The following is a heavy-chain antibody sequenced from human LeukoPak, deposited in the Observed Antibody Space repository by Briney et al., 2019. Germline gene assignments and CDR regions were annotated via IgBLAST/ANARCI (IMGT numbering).Heavy chain of an antibody. CDR3: ARGSIAVAGTVDY. CDR1: GFAFSTST. V-gene: IGHV3-23*01. Sequence: GGSLRLSCVASGFAFSTSTMNWVRHIPGKGLEWVSSISAGGGSTHYTDSVKGRFTISRDNPKNTLYLQMGSLRAEDMAVYYCARGSIAVAGTVDYWGQGALVTVSS. J-gene: IGHJ4*02. CDR2: ISAGGGST. D-gene: IGHD6-19*01.